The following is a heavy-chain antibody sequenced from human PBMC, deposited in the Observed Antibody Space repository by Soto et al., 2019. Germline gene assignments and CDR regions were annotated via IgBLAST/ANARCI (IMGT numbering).Heavy chain of an antibody. D-gene: IGHD3-10*01. Sequence: ASVKVSCKASGYTFTSYGISWVRQAPGQGLEWMGWISAYNGNTNYAQKLQGRVTMTTDTSTSTAYMELRSLRSDETAVYYCAXXLITMVRGVMYYYYYGMDVWGQGTTVTVSS. CDR2: ISAYNGNT. CDR1: GYTFTSYG. V-gene: IGHV1-18*04. J-gene: IGHJ6*02. CDR3: AXXLITMVRGVMYYYYYGMDV.